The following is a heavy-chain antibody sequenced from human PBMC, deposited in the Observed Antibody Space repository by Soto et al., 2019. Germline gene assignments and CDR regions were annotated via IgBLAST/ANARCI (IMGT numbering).Heavy chain of an antibody. Sequence: QVQLVDSGGGVVQPGRSLRLSCTTSGFLFNTYSMHWVRQAPGKGLEWVAVMSHDGSNKYYADSVKGRFTISRDNSKNTLYLQMNSLRAEDTAAYYCARDGRGYDFWSGYYHFDYWGQGTLVTVSS. V-gene: IGHV3-33*05. CDR3: ARDGRGYDFWSGYYHFDY. CDR1: GFLFNTYS. J-gene: IGHJ4*02. CDR2: MSHDGSNK. D-gene: IGHD3-3*01.